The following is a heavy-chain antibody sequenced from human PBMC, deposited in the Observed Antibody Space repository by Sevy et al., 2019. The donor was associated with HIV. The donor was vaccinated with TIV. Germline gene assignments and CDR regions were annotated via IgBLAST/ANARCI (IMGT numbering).Heavy chain of an antibody. Sequence: ASVKVSCKASGYTFTGYYMHWVRQAPGQVLEWMGWINPYSGGTNYAQKFQGRVTMTRDTSISTAYMELSSLRSDDTAVYYCARDPEYYDFWSGYYTGWFDPWGQGTLVTVSS. CDR2: INPYSGGT. CDR3: ARDPEYYDFWSGYYTGWFDP. D-gene: IGHD3-3*01. J-gene: IGHJ5*02. V-gene: IGHV1-2*02. CDR1: GYTFTGYY.